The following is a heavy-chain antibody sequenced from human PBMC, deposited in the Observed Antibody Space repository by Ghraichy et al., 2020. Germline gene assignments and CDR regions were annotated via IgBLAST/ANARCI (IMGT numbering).Heavy chain of an antibody. CDR3: ATGQAIAFYGRVPDC. CDR1: GFSVNNAW. J-gene: IGHJ4*02. Sequence: GGSLRLSCAASGFSVNNAWVSWVRQAPGRGLEWIGRIKSEAYGGTTDFGAPVKDRFIISREDSQNTVYLQMNSLRTEDTAVYFCATGQAIAFYGRVPDCWGPGTLVSVSS. D-gene: IGHD3-16*01. CDR2: IKSEAYGGTT. V-gene: IGHV3-15*01.